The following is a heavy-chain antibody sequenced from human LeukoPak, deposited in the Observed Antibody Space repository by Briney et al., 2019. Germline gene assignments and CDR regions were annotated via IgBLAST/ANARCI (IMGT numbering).Heavy chain of an antibody. J-gene: IGHJ4*02. CDR2: IYGGGSR. CDR1: GFSVSNNY. V-gene: IGHV3-53*01. CDR3: ASGGTVVRGVIISSPIDY. Sequence: GGSLRLSCAASGFSVSNNYMTWVRQAPGKGLEWVSGIYGGGSRYYADSVKGRFTISRDNSKNTLYLQMNSLRVEDTAVYYCASGGTVVRGVIISSPIDYWGQRTLATVSS. D-gene: IGHD3-10*01.